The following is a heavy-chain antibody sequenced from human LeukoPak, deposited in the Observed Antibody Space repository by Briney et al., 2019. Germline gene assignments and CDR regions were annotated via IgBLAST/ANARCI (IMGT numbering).Heavy chain of an antibody. CDR2: IIPILGIA. CDR1: GGTFSSYT. D-gene: IGHD3-9*01. J-gene: IGHJ5*02. CDR3: ARAYYDILTGYVWFDP. Sequence: SVKVSCTASGGTFSSYTISWVRQAPGQGLEWMGRIIPILGIANYAQKFQGRVTITADKSTTTAYMELSSLRSEDTAVYYCARAYYDILTGYVWFDPWGQGTLVTVSS. V-gene: IGHV1-69*02.